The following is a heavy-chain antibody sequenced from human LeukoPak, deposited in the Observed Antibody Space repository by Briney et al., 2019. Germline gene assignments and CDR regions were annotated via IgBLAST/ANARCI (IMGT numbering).Heavy chain of an antibody. CDR3: AKFEGATIPGWFNDY. J-gene: IGHJ4*02. D-gene: IGHD6-19*01. CDR1: EFIFSDYA. Sequence: GSLRLSCAASEFIFSDYAMGWVRQAPGKGLEWVSTIDKTTYPTFYADSVKGRFTISRDNSKNTLYLQMNSLRTEDTAVYFCAKFEGATIPGWFNDYWGQGILVTVSS. CDR2: IDKTTYPT. V-gene: IGHV3-23*05.